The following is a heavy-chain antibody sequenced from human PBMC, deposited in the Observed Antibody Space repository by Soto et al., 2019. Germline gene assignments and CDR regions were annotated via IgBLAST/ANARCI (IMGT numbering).Heavy chain of an antibody. J-gene: IGHJ6*02. V-gene: IGHV1-18*04. CDR1: GYTFSGYS. CDR3: ARDVFCGGAPACPDLDV. CDR2: ISGYNGNT. Sequence: QVVLEQSGGEVKKPGASVKVSCKASGYTFSGYSITWVRQAPGQGLEWMGRISGYNGNTNYARTLRDRLTLTKDTSTSTAYMELRSLTSDDTAVYYCARDVFCGGAPACPDLDVWGHGTTVTVSS. D-gene: IGHD2-21*01.